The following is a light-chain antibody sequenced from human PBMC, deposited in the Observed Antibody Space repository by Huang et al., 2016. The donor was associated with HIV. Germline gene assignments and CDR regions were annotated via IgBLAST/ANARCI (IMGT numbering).Light chain of an antibody. CDR2: DAS. CDR3: QLRSTWPGDT. Sequence: EIVLTQSPATLSLSPGERATLSGRASQTVSSYLAWYKQKPGQAPRLLIYDASNRATGIPARFSGSGSGTDFTLTISSLEPEDFAVYYCQLRSTWPGDTFGGGTKVEIK. J-gene: IGKJ4*01. V-gene: IGKV3-11*01. CDR1: QTVSSY.